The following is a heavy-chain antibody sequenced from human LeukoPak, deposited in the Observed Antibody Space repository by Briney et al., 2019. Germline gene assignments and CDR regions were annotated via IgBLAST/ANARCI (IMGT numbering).Heavy chain of an antibody. Sequence: SETLSLTCTVSGGSIRSSYYYWGWIRQPPGKGLEWIGEINHSGSTNYNPSLKSRVTISVDTSKNQFSLKLSSVTAADTAVYYCARDPSDDQAFDYWGQGTLVTVSS. J-gene: IGHJ4*02. CDR1: GGSIRSSYYY. CDR2: INHSGST. CDR3: ARDPSDDQAFDY. V-gene: IGHV4-39*07.